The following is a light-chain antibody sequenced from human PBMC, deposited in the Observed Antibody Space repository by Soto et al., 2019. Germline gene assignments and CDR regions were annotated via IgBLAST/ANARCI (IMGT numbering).Light chain of an antibody. J-gene: IGLJ2*01. CDR2: EGS. CDR3: CSYAGSRVV. CDR1: SSDVGGYNL. Sequence: QSALTQPASVSGSPGQSITISCTGTSSDVGGYNLVSWYQQHPGKAPKLMIYEGSKRPSGVSNRFSGSKSGNTASLTISGHQDEDEADYYCCSYAGSRVVFGGGTKLTVL. V-gene: IGLV2-23*01.